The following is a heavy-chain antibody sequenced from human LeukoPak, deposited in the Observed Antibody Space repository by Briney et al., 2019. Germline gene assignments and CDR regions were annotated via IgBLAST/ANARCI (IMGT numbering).Heavy chain of an antibody. CDR1: GGSISSYY. D-gene: IGHD1-7*01. CDR2: IYYSGST. J-gene: IGHJ6*03. V-gene: IGHV4-59*01. CDR3: ARESITGTTDYYYMDV. Sequence: SETLSLTCTVSGGSISSYYWSRIRQPPGKGLEWIGYIYYSGSTNYNPSLKSRVTISVDTSKNQFSLKLSSVTAADTAVYYCARESITGTTDYYYMDVWGKGTTVTVSS.